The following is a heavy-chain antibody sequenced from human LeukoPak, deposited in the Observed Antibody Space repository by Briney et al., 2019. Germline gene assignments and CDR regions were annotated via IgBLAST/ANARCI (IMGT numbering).Heavy chain of an antibody. CDR1: EFDFSGHA. CDR2: ISISGSKT. Sequence: PGGSLRLSCAASEFDFSGHAMTWVRQAPGKGLEWVSAISISGSKTYYADSVKGRFTISRDNSKNTLYLQMNSLRAEDTAVYYCANEIRPNDYWGQGTQVTVSS. D-gene: IGHD4-17*01. CDR3: ANEIRPNDY. V-gene: IGHV3-23*01. J-gene: IGHJ4*02.